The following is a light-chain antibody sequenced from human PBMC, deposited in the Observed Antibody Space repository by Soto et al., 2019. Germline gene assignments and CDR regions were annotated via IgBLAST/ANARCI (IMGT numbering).Light chain of an antibody. Sequence: EIVLTQSPGTLSLSPGERATLSCRASQSVSSSYLAWYQQKPGQAPRLLIHGASSRATGIPDRISGSGSGTDFTLTISRLEPEDFAVYDCQQYGSSPITFGQGTRLEIK. V-gene: IGKV3-20*01. CDR1: QSVSSSY. CDR3: QQYGSSPIT. J-gene: IGKJ5*01. CDR2: GAS.